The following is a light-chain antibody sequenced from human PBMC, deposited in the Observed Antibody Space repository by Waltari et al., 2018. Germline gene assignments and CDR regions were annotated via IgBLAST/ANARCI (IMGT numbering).Light chain of an antibody. CDR2: HAS. V-gene: IGKV3-20*01. CDR1: QSVNGA. J-gene: IGKJ1*01. Sequence: EIVLTQSPGTLSLSPGEGATLSCRASQSVNGALAWYQQKPGQAPSPLIYHASNRATVIPDRFSGSGSGTDFSXTISRLEPEDFAVYYCQHYLRLPVTFGQGTKVEI. CDR3: QHYLRLPVT.